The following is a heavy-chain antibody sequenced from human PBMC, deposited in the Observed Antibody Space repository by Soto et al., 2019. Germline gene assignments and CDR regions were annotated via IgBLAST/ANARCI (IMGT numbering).Heavy chain of an antibody. CDR2: ISTSSSYI. J-gene: IGHJ6*02. Sequence: GGSLRLSCAASGFTFSSYSMNWVRQAPGKGLEWVSSISTSSSYIYYADSVKGRFTVSRDNSKNTLYLQMSSLRAEDTAVYYCARECSGGSCYPYYYYGMDVWGQGTTVTVSS. D-gene: IGHD2-15*01. CDR3: ARECSGGSCYPYYYYGMDV. V-gene: IGHV3-21*01. CDR1: GFTFSSYS.